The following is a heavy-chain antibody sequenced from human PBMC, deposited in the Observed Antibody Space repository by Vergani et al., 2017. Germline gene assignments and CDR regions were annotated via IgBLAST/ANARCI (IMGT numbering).Heavy chain of an antibody. Sequence: HVQLVQSGAEVKKPGSSVKVSCKASGGTFSSYTISWVRQAPGQGLEWMGRIIPILGIANYAQKFQRRVTITADKSTSTAYMELSSLRSEDTPVYYCASPGGIYYLYCMDGWGEGTTVTVSS. J-gene: IGHJ6*04. CDR3: ASPGGIYYLYCMDG. CDR1: GGTFSSYT. V-gene: IGHV1-69*02. CDR2: IIPILGIA.